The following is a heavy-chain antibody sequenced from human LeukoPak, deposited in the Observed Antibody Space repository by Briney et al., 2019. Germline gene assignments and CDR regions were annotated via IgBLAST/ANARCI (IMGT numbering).Heavy chain of an antibody. CDR2: ISAYNGNT. J-gene: IGHJ4*02. CDR3: ARAPLRYNYDFWSGPFDY. CDR1: GYTFTSYG. D-gene: IGHD3-3*01. Sequence: GASVKVSCKASGYTFTSYGISWVRQAPGQGLEWMGWISAYNGNTNYAQKLQGRVTMTTDTSTSTAYMELSSLRSEDTAVYYCARAPLRYNYDFWSGPFDYWGQGTLVTVSS. V-gene: IGHV1-18*01.